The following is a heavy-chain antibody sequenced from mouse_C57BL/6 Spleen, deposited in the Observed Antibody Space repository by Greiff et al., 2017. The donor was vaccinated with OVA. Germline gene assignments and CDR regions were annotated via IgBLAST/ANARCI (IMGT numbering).Heavy chain of an antibody. CDR2: IDPSDSYT. V-gene: IGHV1-50*01. CDR3: ARSRDGSSYVRYFDY. Sequence: VQLQQPGAELVKPGASVKLSCKASGYTFTSYWMQWVKQRPGQGLEWIGEIDPSDSYTNYNQKFKGKATLTVDTSSSTAYMQLSSLTSEDSAVYYCARSRDGSSYVRYFDYWGQGTTLTVSS. J-gene: IGHJ2*01. D-gene: IGHD1-1*01. CDR1: GYTFTSYW.